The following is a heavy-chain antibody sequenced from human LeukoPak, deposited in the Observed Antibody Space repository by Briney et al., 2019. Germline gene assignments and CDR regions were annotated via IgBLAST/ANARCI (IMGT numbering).Heavy chain of an antibody. CDR1: GGSISSSGYY. J-gene: IGHJ4*02. CDR3: ARFNSGSYQHYFDY. V-gene: IGHV4-39*07. Sequence: PSETLSLTCTVSGGSISSSGYYWGWIRQPPGKGLECIGSIYYSGSTYYNPSLKSRVTISIDTSKNQFSLKLSSVTAADTAVYYCARFNSGSYQHYFDYWGQGTLVTVSS. D-gene: IGHD1-26*01. CDR2: IYYSGST.